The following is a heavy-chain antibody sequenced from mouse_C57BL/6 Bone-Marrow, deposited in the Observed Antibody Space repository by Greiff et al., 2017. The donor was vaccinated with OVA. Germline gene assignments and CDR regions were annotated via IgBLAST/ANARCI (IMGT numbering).Heavy chain of an antibody. Sequence: QVQLKESGAELARPGASVKLSCKASGYTFTSYGISWVKQRTGQGLEWIGEIYPRSGNTYYNEKFKGKATLTADKSSSTAYMELRSLTSEDSAVYFSARGGGSRGPWGQGTTLTVSS. D-gene: IGHD1-1*01. CDR2: IYPRSGNT. CDR3: ARGGGSRGP. V-gene: IGHV1-81*01. CDR1: GYTFTSYG. J-gene: IGHJ2*01.